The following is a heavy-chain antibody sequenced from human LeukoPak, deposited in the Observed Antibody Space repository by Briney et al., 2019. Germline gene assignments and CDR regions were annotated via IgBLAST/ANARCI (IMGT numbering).Heavy chain of an antibody. CDR2: ISWNSGSI. CDR1: GFTFDDYA. D-gene: IGHD3-22*01. Sequence: GRSLRLSCAASGFTFDDYAMHWVRHAPGKGLEWVSGISWNSGSIGYADSVKGRFTISRDNAKNSLYLQMNSLRAEDTALYYCAKLTYYYDSSGYYPDAFDIWGQGTLVTVSS. V-gene: IGHV3-9*01. CDR3: AKLTYYYDSSGYYPDAFDI. J-gene: IGHJ4*02.